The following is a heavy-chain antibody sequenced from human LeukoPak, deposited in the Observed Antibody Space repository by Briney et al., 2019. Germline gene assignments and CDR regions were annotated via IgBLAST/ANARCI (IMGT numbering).Heavy chain of an antibody. Sequence: GGSLRLSCAVSGFTFSTFGMHWVRQAPGKGLEWVALIWYDGSNKYYADPVKGRFTISRDNSKNTLYLQMNSLRAEDTALYYCARDLEYYGSGGAGLDYYYGMDVWGQGTTVTVSS. CDR1: GFTFSTFG. J-gene: IGHJ6*02. V-gene: IGHV3-33*01. CDR3: ARDLEYYGSGGAGLDYYYGMDV. D-gene: IGHD3-10*01. CDR2: IWYDGSNK.